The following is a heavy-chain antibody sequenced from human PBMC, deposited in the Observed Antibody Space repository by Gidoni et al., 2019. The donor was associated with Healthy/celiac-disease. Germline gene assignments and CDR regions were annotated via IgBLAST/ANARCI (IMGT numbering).Heavy chain of an antibody. J-gene: IGHJ6*02. CDR3: ASSVFWSGLGYYYYGMDV. Sequence: EVQLVESGGGLVQPGGSLRLSCAASGFTFSTYEMNWVRQAPGKGLEWVSYISSSGSTIYYADSVKGRFTISRDNAKNSLYLQMNSLRAEDTAVYYCASSVFWSGLGYYYYGMDVWGQGTTVTVSS. V-gene: IGHV3-48*03. CDR1: GFTFSTYE. CDR2: ISSSGSTI. D-gene: IGHD3-3*01.